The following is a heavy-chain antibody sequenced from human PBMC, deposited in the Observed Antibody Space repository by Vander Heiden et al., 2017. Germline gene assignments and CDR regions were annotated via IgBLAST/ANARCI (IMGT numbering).Heavy chain of an antibody. CDR2: IKSKTDGETV. CDR1: GFSFTYAW. J-gene: IGHJ4*02. Sequence: EAQLVQSGGGLVKPGGSLRLSCAAPGFSFTYAWMNWVRQTPGKGLEWVGRIKSKTDGETVEYAASVKGRFIISRDDSKDMLYLQINSLKTDDSGLYFCFIHGSDGYWGQGSLLTVSS. D-gene: IGHD3-10*01. V-gene: IGHV3-15*01. CDR3: FIHGSDGY.